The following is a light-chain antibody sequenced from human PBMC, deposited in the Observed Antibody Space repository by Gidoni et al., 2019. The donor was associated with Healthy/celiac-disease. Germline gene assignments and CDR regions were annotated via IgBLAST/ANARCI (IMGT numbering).Light chain of an antibody. Sequence: ETALTQSLATLSLSPGASATLSCRASQSVSSYLAWYQQKPGQAPRLLIYDASNRATGIPARFSGSGSGTDFTLTISSLEPEDFAVYYCQQRSNWPLTFGGGTKVEIK. CDR1: QSVSSY. V-gene: IGKV3-11*01. CDR2: DAS. CDR3: QQRSNWPLT. J-gene: IGKJ4*01.